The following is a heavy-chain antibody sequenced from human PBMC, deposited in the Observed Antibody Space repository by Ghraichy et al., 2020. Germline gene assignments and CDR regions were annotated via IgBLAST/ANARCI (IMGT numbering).Heavy chain of an antibody. J-gene: IGHJ5*02. V-gene: IGHV3-23*01. CDR1: GFGFNSYA. Sequence: GESLNISCAASGFGFNSYAMTWVRQAPGKGLDWVSTIIPSGSTTYYADSVKGRFTISRDNSKNTLYLQMNSLRAEDTAVYYCTKGRDAGYYGSGRFDPWGQGTLVTVSS. CDR3: TKGRDAGYYGSGRFDP. D-gene: IGHD3-10*01. CDR2: IIPSGSTT.